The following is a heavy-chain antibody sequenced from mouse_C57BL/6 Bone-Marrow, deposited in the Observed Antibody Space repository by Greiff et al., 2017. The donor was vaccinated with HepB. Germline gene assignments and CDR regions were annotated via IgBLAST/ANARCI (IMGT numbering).Heavy chain of an antibody. D-gene: IGHD2-1*01. J-gene: IGHJ3*01. CDR3: ARLIWSVAY. V-gene: IGHV5-6*01. CDR2: ISSGGSYT. Sequence: EVQLVESGGDLVKPGGSLKLSCAASGFTFSSYGMSWVRQTPDKRLEWVATISSGGSYTYYPDSVKGRFTMSKENAKNTLYLQMSSLKVEDTAMYYCARLIWSVAYWGQGTLVTVSA. CDR1: GFTFSSYG.